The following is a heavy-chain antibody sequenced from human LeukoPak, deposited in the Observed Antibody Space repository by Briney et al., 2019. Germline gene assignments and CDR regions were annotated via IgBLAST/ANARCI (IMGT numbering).Heavy chain of an antibody. V-gene: IGHV3-30-3*01. CDR3: ARAVPAAIRGVWGAFDI. Sequence: PGGSLRLSCAASGFTFSSYAMHWVRQAPGKGLEWVAVISYDGSNKYYADSVKGRFTISRDNSKNTLYLQMNSLRAEDTAVYYCARAVPAAIRGVWGAFDIWGQGTMVTVSS. J-gene: IGHJ3*02. CDR1: GFTFSSYA. CDR2: ISYDGSNK. D-gene: IGHD2-2*02.